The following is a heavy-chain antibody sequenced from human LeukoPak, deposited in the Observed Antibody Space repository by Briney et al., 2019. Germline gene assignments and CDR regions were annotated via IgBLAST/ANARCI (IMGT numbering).Heavy chain of an antibody. D-gene: IGHD6-13*01. J-gene: IGHJ5*02. Sequence: SETLSLTCTVSGGSISSGGYYWSWIRQHPGKGLEWIGYIYYSGSTYYNPSLKSRVTISVDTSKNQFSLKLSSVTAADTAVYYCARATWIAAARFDPWGQGTLVTVSS. CDR3: ARATWIAAARFDP. CDR2: IYYSGST. CDR1: GGSISSGGYY. V-gene: IGHV4-61*08.